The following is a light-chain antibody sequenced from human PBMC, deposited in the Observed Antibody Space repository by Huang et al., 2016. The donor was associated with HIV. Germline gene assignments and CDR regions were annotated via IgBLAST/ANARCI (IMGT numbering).Light chain of an antibody. V-gene: IGKV3-15*01. Sequence: EIVMTQSPATLSVSPGERATLSCRASQSVNSNLAWYQQKPGQAPRLFIYGASTRATGIPARFSGSWCGTEFTRTISSLQSEDCAVYYCQHYNDWPPWTFGQGTKVEIK. J-gene: IGKJ1*01. CDR3: QHYNDWPPWT. CDR2: GAS. CDR1: QSVNSN.